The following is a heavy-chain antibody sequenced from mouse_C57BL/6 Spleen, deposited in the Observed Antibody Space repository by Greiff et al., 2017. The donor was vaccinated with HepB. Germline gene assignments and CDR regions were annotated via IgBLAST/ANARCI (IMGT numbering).Heavy chain of an antibody. CDR2: IYPGDGDT. CDR3: AGSSKAWFAY. D-gene: IGHD1-1*01. J-gene: IGHJ3*01. Sequence: VQLQQSGAELVKPGASVKISCQASGYAFSSYWMNWVKKRPGKGLEWIGQIYPGDGDTNYNGKFKGKATLTADKSSSTAYMQLSSLTSEDSAVYFCAGSSKAWFAYGGQGTLVTVSA. CDR1: GYAFSSYW. V-gene: IGHV1-80*01.